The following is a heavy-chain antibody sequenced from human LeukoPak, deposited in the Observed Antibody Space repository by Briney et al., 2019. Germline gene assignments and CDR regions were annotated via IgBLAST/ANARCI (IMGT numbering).Heavy chain of an antibody. V-gene: IGHV2-5*02. Sequence: SGPTLVNPTQTLTLTCTFSGFSLSTGGMGVGWIRQPPGKALGWLAFIFWDDNERYSPSLKNRLTITKDTSKNQVILTMTNMDPVDTATYYCSHRHNLGVTGPVVTFDSWGQGTLVTVSS. D-gene: IGHD2-21*02. CDR3: SHRHNLGVTGPVVTFDS. J-gene: IGHJ5*01. CDR2: IFWDDNE. CDR1: GFSLSTGGMG.